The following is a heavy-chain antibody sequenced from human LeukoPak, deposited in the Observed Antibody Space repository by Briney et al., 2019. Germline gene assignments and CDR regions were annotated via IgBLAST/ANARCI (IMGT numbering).Heavy chain of an antibody. J-gene: IGHJ4*02. Sequence: GGSLRLSFAASGFTFSSYGMHWVRQAPGKGLEWVAFIRYDGSNKYYADSVKGRFTISRDNSKNTLYLQMNSLRAEDTAVYYCAKPEYSSSSGLDYWGQGTLVTVSS. CDR2: IRYDGSNK. V-gene: IGHV3-30*02. CDR3: AKPEYSSSSGLDY. CDR1: GFTFSSYG. D-gene: IGHD6-6*01.